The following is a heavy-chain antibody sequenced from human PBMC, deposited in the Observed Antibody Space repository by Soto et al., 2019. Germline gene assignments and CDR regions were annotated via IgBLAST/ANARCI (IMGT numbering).Heavy chain of an antibody. CDR3: ARGLGDIVVVPAAHY. CDR2: INHSGST. J-gene: IGHJ4*02. D-gene: IGHD2-2*01. Sequence: SETLSLTCAVYGGSFSGYYWSWIRQPPGKGLEWIGEINHSGSTNYNPSLKSRVTISVDTSKNQFSLKLSSVTAADTAVYYCARGLGDIVVVPAAHYWGQGTLVTVAS. V-gene: IGHV4-34*01. CDR1: GGSFSGYY.